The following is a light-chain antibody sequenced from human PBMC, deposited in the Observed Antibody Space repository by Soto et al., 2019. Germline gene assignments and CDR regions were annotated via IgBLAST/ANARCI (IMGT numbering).Light chain of an antibody. V-gene: IGKV1-16*01. CDR3: QQYTNYPWT. CDR1: QTLNNY. CDR2: AAS. Sequence: DIQMTQSPSSVSASVGDRVTITCLASQTLNNYLTWFQQKPGKAPKVLIYAASTLQSGVPSRISGSGSGTEFTLTISSLQPDDFATYYCQQYTNYPWTFGQGTKVDIK. J-gene: IGKJ1*01.